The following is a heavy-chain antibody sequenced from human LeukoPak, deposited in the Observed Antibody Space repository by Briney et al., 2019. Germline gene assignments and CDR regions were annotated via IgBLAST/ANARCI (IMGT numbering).Heavy chain of an antibody. D-gene: IGHD1-26*01. Sequence: GGSLRLSCAASGFTFSSYGMHWVCQAPGKGLEWVAVISYDGSNKYYADSVKGRFTISRDNSKNTLYLQMNSLRAEDSAVYYCAKDRLGATDWYFDLWGRGTLVTVSS. CDR1: GFTFSSYG. V-gene: IGHV3-30*18. CDR2: ISYDGSNK. J-gene: IGHJ2*01. CDR3: AKDRLGATDWYFDL.